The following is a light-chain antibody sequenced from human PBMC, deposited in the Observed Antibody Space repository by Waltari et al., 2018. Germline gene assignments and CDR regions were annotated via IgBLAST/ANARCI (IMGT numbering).Light chain of an antibody. V-gene: IGLV1-51*02. Sequence: QSVLTQPPSVSAAPGQKVTISCSGRPSNIGSNYVSWYQHLPGAAPKVVIYESEKRPSGIPDRFSGSKSGTSASLDITGLQTGDEAAYYCGAWDNNLSALVFGGGTKLTVL. CDR3: GAWDNNLSALV. J-gene: IGLJ2*01. CDR1: PSNIGSNY. CDR2: ESE.